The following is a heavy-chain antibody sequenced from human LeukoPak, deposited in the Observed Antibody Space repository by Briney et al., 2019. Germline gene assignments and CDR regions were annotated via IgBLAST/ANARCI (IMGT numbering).Heavy chain of an antibody. J-gene: IGHJ4*02. CDR3: ATHRAYFDSSGYVH. D-gene: IGHD3-22*01. Sequence: SVKVSCKASGGTFSSYAISWVRQAPGQGLEWMGGIIPIFGTANYAQKFQGRVTITADESTSTAYMELSSLRSEDTAVYYCATHRAYFDSSGYVHWGQGTLVTVSS. V-gene: IGHV1-69*13. CDR1: GGTFSSYA. CDR2: IIPIFGTA.